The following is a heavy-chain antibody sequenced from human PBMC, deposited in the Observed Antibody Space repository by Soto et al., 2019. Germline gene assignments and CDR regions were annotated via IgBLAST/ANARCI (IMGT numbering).Heavy chain of an antibody. D-gene: IGHD2-2*01. CDR3: ATLIASASRYYAY. V-gene: IGHV4-31*03. J-gene: IGHJ4*02. CDR2: LYSSGRT. Sequence: QVQLQESGTGLVKPSQTLSLTCTVSGGSISGGGSYWSWIRQHPGKGLEWSGYLYSSGRTYYNPSLRGRLTISVDMSKNRFSLNLSSVTAADTAVYYCATLIASASRYYAYWGQGTLVTVSS. CDR1: GGSISGGGSY.